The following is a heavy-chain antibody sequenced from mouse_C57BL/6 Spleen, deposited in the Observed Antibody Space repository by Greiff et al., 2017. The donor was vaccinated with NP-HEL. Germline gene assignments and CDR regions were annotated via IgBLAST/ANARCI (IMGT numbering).Heavy chain of an antibody. CDR3: AREDGYYGYFDV. CDR2: SRNKANDYTT. J-gene: IGHJ1*03. CDR1: GFTFSDFY. V-gene: IGHV7-1*01. Sequence: EVKLVESGGGLVQSGRSLRLSCATSGFTFSDFYMEWVRQAPGKGLEWIAASRNKANDYTTEYSASVKGRFIVSRDTSQSILYLQMNALRAEDTAIYYCAREDGYYGYFDVWGTGTTVTVSS. D-gene: IGHD2-3*01.